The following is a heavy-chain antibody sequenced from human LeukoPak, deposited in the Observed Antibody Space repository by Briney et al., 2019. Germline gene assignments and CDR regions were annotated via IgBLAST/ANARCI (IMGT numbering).Heavy chain of an antibody. J-gene: IGHJ4*02. CDR1: GFTFSSYE. Sequence: PGGSLRLSCVASGFTFSSYEMNWVRQAPGKGLEWLSYIGSSDSTTHYADSVKGRFTISRDNAKDTLYLQMNSLRAEDTAVYYCAGHHQAYSRTYWGQGTLVTVSS. CDR3: AGHHQAYSRTY. V-gene: IGHV3-48*03. CDR2: IGSSDSTT. D-gene: IGHD6-13*01.